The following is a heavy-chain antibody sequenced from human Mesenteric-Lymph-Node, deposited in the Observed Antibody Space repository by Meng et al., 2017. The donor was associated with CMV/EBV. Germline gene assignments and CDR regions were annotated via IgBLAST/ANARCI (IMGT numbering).Heavy chain of an antibody. V-gene: IGHV3-48*03. D-gene: IGHD7-27*01. CDR1: GFTFSSYE. J-gene: IGHJ6*02. Sequence: LSLTCAASGFTFSSYEMNWVRQAPGKGLEWVSYISSSGSTIYYADSVKGRFTISRDNAKNSLYLQMNSLRAEDTAVYYCAREPSGDGMDVWGQGTTVTVSS. CDR2: ISSSGSTI. CDR3: AREPSGDGMDV.